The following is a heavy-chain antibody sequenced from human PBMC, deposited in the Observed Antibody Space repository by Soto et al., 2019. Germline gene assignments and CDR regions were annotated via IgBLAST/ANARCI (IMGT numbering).Heavy chain of an antibody. V-gene: IGHV1-18*01. D-gene: IGHD2-8*02. CDR3: ARDRVYTGGSDADY. CDR1: GYTFSNYA. CDR2: ITTGSGYT. Sequence: TVRVSCKTSGYTFSNYAISWVRQAPGQGLEWMGWITTGSGYTNYAHDRVTMTKDASTYTAYLEVTSLRSDDTAIYYCARDRVYTGGSDADYWGQGTLVTVSS. J-gene: IGHJ4*02.